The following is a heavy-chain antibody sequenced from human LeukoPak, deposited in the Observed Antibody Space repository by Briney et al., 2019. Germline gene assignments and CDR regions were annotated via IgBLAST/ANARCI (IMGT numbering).Heavy chain of an antibody. Sequence: SETLSLTCTVSGGSISSYYWSWIRQPPGKGLGWIGYIYCRGSTNYNTSLKSRVTISVDTSKNQYSLKLSSVTAADTDVYYCARVLGYPGAFDIWGQGTMVTVSS. J-gene: IGHJ3*02. CDR2: IYCRGST. V-gene: IGHV4-59*01. D-gene: IGHD6-25*01. CDR1: GGSISSYY. CDR3: ARVLGYPGAFDI.